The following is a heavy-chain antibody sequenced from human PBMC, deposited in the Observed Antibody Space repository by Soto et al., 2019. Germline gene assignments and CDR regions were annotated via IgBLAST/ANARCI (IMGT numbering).Heavy chain of an antibody. CDR2: ISYDGSSQ. V-gene: IGHV3-30*18. CDR3: AKDRGRYCSGGTCYLFDY. CDR1: GFTFSSHC. J-gene: IGHJ4*02. D-gene: IGHD2-15*01. Sequence: EGSLRLSWAACGFTFSSHCMHWVRQAPGKGLEWVAIISYDGSSQYFADSVKGRFTISRDNSKNTLYLQMNSLRAEDTALYYCAKDRGRYCSGGTCYLFDYWGQGT.